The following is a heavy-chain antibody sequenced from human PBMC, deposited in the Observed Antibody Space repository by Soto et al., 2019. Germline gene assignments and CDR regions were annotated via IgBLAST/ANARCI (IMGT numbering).Heavy chain of an antibody. CDR3: ARDSSAAGARPFDY. J-gene: IGHJ4*02. V-gene: IGHV1-18*01. Sequence: ASVKVSCKASGYIFTRYCISWMRQAPGQGLEWMGWISAYNGNTNYAQNFQDRVTLTTDTSTTTAYMELTNLRSDETAVYYCARDSSAAGARPFDYWGQGTLVTVSS. CDR1: GYIFTRYC. CDR2: ISAYNGNT. D-gene: IGHD6-13*01.